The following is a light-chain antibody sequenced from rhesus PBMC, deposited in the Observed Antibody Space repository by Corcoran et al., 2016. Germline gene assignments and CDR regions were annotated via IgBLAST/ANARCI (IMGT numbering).Light chain of an antibody. CDR2: EVS. J-gene: IGLJ1*01. CDR3: CSDATSGTYI. Sequence: QAAPTQSPSVSGSAGQSVTISCTGTSSDFGNYNAVSWYQHLPGRAPKLLIYEVSKPPSGVSNRFSGSKSGNTASLIISGLHDDDEAYYYGCSDATSGTYIFGPGTRLTVL. V-gene: IGLV2-19*02. CDR1: SSDFGNYNA.